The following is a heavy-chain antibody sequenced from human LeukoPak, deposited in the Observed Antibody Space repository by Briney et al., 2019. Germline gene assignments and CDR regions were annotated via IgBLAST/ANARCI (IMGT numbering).Heavy chain of an antibody. CDR1: GGSISSYY. CDR2: INHSGST. CDR3: ARTGNDAFDI. V-gene: IGHV4-34*01. Sequence: PSETLSLTCTVSGGSISSYYWSWIRQPPGKGLEWIGEINHSGSTNYNPSLKSRVTISVDTSKNQFSLKLSSVTAADTAVYYCARTGNDAFDIWGQGTMVTVSS. J-gene: IGHJ3*02.